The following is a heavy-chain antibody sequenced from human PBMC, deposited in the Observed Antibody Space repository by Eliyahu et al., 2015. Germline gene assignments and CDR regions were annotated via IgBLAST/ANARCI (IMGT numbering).Heavy chain of an antibody. D-gene: IGHD1-1*01. J-gene: IGHJ4*02. CDR2: INPSGGRT. CDR1: GYTFTAYY. CDR3: ARGRRATTWLSYYFDY. V-gene: IGHV1-46*01. Sequence: QVQLVQSGAEVKKPGASVNVSCETSGYTFTAYYIHWVRQAPGQGLEWMGMINPSGGRTSYAEKFRGRVTMTADTSTNTFLMELSSLNRDDTAVYYCARGRRATTWLSYYFDYWGQGALVTVSS.